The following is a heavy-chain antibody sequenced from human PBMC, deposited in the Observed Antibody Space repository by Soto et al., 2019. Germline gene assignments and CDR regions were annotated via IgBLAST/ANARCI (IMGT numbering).Heavy chain of an antibody. CDR1: GGTFSSHV. V-gene: IGHV1-69*01. Sequence: QVQLVQSGAEVKKPGSSVKVSCKASGGTFSSHVFNWVRQAPGQGLELMGGIMPIMGTANYAQKFQGRVTITADESTSTAYMELSSLRSEDTAVYYCARDLEFRDGNISHLDYWGQGTLVTVSS. CDR3: ARDLEFRDGNISHLDY. CDR2: IMPIMGTA. D-gene: IGHD3-10*01. J-gene: IGHJ4*02.